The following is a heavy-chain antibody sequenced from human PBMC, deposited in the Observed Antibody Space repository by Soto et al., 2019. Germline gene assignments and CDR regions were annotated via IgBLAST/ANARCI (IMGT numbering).Heavy chain of an antibody. CDR2: ISAYNGNT. CDR1: GYTFTSYG. J-gene: IGHJ6*02. D-gene: IGHD3-10*01. V-gene: IGHV1-18*01. Sequence: ASVKVSCKASGYTFTSYGISWVRQAPGQGLEWMGWISAYNGNTNYAQKLQGRVTMTTDTSTSTAYTELRSLRSDDTAVYYCARGPLPNVLLWFGESLENYYYYGMDVWGQGTTVTVSS. CDR3: ARGPLPNVLLWFGESLENYYYYGMDV.